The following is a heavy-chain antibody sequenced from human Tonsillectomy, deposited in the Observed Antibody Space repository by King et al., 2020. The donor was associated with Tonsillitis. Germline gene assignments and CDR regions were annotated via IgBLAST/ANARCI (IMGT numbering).Heavy chain of an antibody. CDR3: ARSPIVVVTASYGMDV. CDR2: ISAYKGNT. V-gene: IGHV1-18*01. Sequence: VQLVQSGVEVKKPGASVKVSCKAYGYTFTNFGISWVRQAPGQGLEWMGWISAYKGNTNYAQKLQGRVTMTTDTSTRTAYMELRSLRSDDTAVYYCARSPIVVVTASYGMDVWGQGTTVTVSS. CDR1: GYTFTNFG. D-gene: IGHD2-21*02. J-gene: IGHJ6*02.